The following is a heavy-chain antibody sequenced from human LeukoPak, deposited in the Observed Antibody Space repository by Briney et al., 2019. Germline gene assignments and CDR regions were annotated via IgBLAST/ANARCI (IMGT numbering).Heavy chain of an antibody. CDR3: AKYGSGTYYNGLY. CDR1: GLTFSSYA. J-gene: IGHJ4*02. Sequence: GGSLRLSCAASGLTFSSYAMTWVRQAPGKGLQWVSTISVSGENTYYADSVKGRFTISRDISKSTLYLQMNSLRDEDTALYYCAKYGSGTYYNGLYWGQGTLVTVSS. D-gene: IGHD3-10*01. V-gene: IGHV3-23*01. CDR2: ISVSGENT.